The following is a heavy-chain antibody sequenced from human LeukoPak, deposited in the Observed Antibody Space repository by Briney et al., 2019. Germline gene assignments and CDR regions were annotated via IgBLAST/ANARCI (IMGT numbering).Heavy chain of an antibody. Sequence: GGSLRLSCAASGFTFSNYAMNWARQAPGKGLEWVSVISGNGDTTYYADSVKGRFTISRDNSRNTLYLQMNSLRGEDTAEYYCAKDLINDTLIRGVIPYWGQGTLVTVSS. CDR3: AKDLINDTLIRGVIPY. D-gene: IGHD3-10*01. J-gene: IGHJ4*02. CDR2: ISGNGDTT. V-gene: IGHV3-23*01. CDR1: GFTFSNYA.